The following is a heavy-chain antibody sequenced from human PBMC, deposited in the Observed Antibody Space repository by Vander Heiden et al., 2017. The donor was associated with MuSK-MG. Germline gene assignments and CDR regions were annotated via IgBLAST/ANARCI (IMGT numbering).Heavy chain of an antibody. CDR3: ARGKRGITIFGVVTWFDP. J-gene: IGHJ5*02. D-gene: IGHD3-3*01. CDR1: GGSFSGDY. V-gene: IGHV4-34*01. Sequence: QVQLQQWGAGLLKPSETLSLTCAVYGGSFSGDYWSWIRQPPGKGLEWIGEINHSGSTNYIPSLKSRVTIAVDTAKKQFSLKLTSVTAPDTAVYYCARGKRGITIFGVVTWFDPWGQGTLGTVA. CDR2: INHSGST.